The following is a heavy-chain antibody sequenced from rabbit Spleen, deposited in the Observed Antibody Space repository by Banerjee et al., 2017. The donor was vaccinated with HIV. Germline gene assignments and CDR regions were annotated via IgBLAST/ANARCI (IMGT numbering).Heavy chain of an antibody. J-gene: IGHJ4*01. Sequence: QEQLEESGGDLVKPEGSLTLTCTASGFSFSSGYYMCWVRQAPGKGLEWISCIAGSSNGFTYSATWAKGRFTISKTSSTTVTPQMTSLTVADTATYFCARDTGSGHYIDAYFDLWGPGTLVTVS. CDR1: GFSFSSGYY. V-gene: IGHV1S45*01. CDR2: IAGSSNGFT. D-gene: IGHD1-1*01. CDR3: ARDTGSGHYIDAYFDL.